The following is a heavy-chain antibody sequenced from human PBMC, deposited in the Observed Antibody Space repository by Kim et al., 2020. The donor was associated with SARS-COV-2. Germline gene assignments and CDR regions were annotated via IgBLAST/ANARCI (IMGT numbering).Heavy chain of an antibody. V-gene: IGHV3-74*01. CDR3: ARETDHSSFNWFDP. J-gene: IGHJ5*02. CDR2: INSDGSST. D-gene: IGHD6-19*01. CDR1: GFTFSSYW. Sequence: GGSLRLSCAASGFTFSSYWMHWVRQAPGKGLVWVSRINSDGSSTSYADSVKGRFTISRDNAKNTLYLQMNSLRAEDTAVYYCARETDHSSFNWFDPWGQGTLVTVSS.